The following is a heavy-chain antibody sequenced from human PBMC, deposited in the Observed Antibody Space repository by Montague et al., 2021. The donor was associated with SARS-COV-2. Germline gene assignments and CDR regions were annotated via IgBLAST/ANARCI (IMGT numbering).Heavy chain of an antibody. D-gene: IGHD2-21*02. CDR2: IYHSGNT. CDR3: ARDLLPPRTAIKTNFFGLDV. Sequence: SETLSLTCTVPGGFISSSYWSWIRQPPGKGLEWIGYIYHSGNTNYNPSLKSRVTISIDTSMNPFSLSLSSMTAADTAVYFCARDLLPPRTAIKTNFFGLDVWGQGTTVIVSS. V-gene: IGHV4-59*01. J-gene: IGHJ6*02. CDR1: GGFISSSY.